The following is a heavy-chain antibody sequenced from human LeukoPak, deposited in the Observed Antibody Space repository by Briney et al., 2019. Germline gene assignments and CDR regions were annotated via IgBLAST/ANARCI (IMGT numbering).Heavy chain of an antibody. CDR1: GGSISSYY. CDR3: ARDLDSSSRRMDV. J-gene: IGHJ6*02. V-gene: IGHV4-4*07. CDR2: IYTSGST. D-gene: IGHD3-22*01. Sequence: SETLSLTCTVSGGSISSYYRSWIRQPPGKGLEWIGRIYTSGSTNYHPSLKSRVTKSVDPSKNQFSLKLSSVAAANTAVYYCARDLDSSSRRMDVWGQGTTVTVSS.